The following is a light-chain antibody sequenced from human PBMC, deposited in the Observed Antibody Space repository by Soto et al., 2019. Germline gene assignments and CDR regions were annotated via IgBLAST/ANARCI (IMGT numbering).Light chain of an antibody. V-gene: IGKV3-15*01. CDR1: QSVSSN. Sequence: EIVMTQSPATLSVSPGERATLSCRASQSVSSNLAWYQQKPGQAPRLLIYAASARATGIPARFSGSGSVTEFTLTISSLQSEDVAVYYCQQYNNWAPLTFGGGTKVEIK. CDR2: AAS. J-gene: IGKJ4*01. CDR3: QQYNNWAPLT.